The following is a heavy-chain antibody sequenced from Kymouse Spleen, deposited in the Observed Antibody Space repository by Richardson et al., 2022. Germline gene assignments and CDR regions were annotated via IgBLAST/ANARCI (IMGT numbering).Heavy chain of an antibody. Sequence: EVQLVESGGGLVQPGGSLRLSCAASGFTFSSYSMNWVRQAPGKGLEWVSYISSSSSTIYYADSVKGRFTISRDNAKNSLYLQMNSLRDEDTAVYYCARGSYYYGSGSSHWFDPWGQGTLVTVSS. D-gene: IGHD3-10*01. CDR1: GFTFSSYS. J-gene: IGHJ5*02. CDR2: ISSSSSTI. CDR3: ARGSYYYGSGSSHWFDP. V-gene: IGHV3-48*02.